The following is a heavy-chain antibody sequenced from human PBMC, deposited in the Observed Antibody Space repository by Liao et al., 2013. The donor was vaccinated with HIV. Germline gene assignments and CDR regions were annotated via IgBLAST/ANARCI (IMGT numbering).Heavy chain of an antibody. CDR3: ARDSDWGGVDY. CDR1: GGSISTSAYS. V-gene: IGHV4-30-2*01. Sequence: QVQLQESGPGLVKPSQTLSLTCAVSGGSISTSAYSWTWIRQPPGKGLEWIGYISHSGGTYYNPSLKSRVTISVDRSKIPRLPEAELCDRADTAVYYCARDSDWGGVDYWGQGTLVTVSS. D-gene: IGHD7-27*01. CDR2: ISHSGGT. J-gene: IGHJ4*02.